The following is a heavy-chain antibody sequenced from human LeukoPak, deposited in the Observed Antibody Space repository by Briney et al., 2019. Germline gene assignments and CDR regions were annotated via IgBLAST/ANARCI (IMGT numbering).Heavy chain of an antibody. CDR3: TREEEYYYYYMDV. J-gene: IGHJ6*03. CDR2: IRSKAYGGAT. CDR1: GFTFGDYA. Sequence: PGGSLRLSCTASGFTFGDYAMSWARQAPGKGLEGVGFIRSKAYGGATEYAASVKGRFTISRDDSKSIAYLQMNSLKTEDTAVYYCTREEEYYYYYMDVWGKGTTVTVSS. V-gene: IGHV3-49*04.